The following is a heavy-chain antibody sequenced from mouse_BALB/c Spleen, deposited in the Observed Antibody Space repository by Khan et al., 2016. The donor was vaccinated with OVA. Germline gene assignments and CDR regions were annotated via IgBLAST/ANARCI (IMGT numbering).Heavy chain of an antibody. CDR2: IWGDGST. D-gene: IGHD2-10*01. J-gene: IGHJ4*01. V-gene: IGHV2-6-7*01. CDR3: ARAYYANYREAMDY. CDR1: GFSLTGYG. Sequence: LQQSGPGLVAPSQSLSITCTVSGFSLTGYGVNWVRQPPGKGLEWLGMIWGDGSTDYNSGIKSRLSITKDNSKSQVFLKMNSLQTDDTARYYCARAYYANYREAMDYWGQGNSVTVSS.